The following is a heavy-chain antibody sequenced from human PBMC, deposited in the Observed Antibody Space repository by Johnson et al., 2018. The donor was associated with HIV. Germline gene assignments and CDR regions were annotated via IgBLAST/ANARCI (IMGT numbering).Heavy chain of an antibody. CDR1: GFTFSNYA. Sequence: QVQLVESGGGLVQPGGSLRLSCAASGFTFSNYAMHWVRQAPGKGLEWVAFIRYDGSNKYYADSVKGRFTISRDNSNKTVYLQMNSLGPEDTAVYYCAKDRYGGSYPDAFDIWGQGTMVTVSS. CDR2: IRYDGSNK. V-gene: IGHV3-30*02. CDR3: AKDRYGGSYPDAFDI. J-gene: IGHJ3*02. D-gene: IGHD1-26*01.